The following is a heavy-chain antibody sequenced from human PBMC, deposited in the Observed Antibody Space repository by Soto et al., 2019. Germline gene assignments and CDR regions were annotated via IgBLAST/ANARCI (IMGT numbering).Heavy chain of an antibody. CDR2: ISYDGSNK. CDR1: GFTFSIYA. CDR3: ARERTAGYVMDV. Sequence: GGSLRLSCVASGFTFSIYAMRLVLQAPGKGLEWVAVISYDGSNKYYADSVKGRFTISRDNSKNTLYLQMNSLGAEDTAVYYCARERTAGYVMDVWGQGTTVTVSS. J-gene: IGHJ6*02. V-gene: IGHV3-30-3*01.